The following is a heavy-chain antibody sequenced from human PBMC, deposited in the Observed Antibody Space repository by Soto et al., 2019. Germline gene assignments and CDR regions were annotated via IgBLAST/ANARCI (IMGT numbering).Heavy chain of an antibody. CDR3: ARGGSSRWARIRWGMDV. J-gene: IGHJ6*02. V-gene: IGHV1-3*01. CDR1: GYTFTSYA. Sequence: GASVKVSCKASGYTFTSYAMHWVRQAPGQRLEWMGWINAGNGNTKYSQKLQGRVTITRDTSASTAYMELSSLRSEDTAVYYCARGGSSRWARIRWGMDVWGQGTTVTVSS. CDR2: INAGNGNT. D-gene: IGHD6-13*01.